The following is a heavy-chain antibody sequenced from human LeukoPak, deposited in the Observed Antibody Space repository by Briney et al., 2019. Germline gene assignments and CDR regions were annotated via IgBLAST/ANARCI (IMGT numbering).Heavy chain of an antibody. CDR2: MNPNSGNT. J-gene: IGHJ3*02. Sequence: GASVKVSCKASGYTFTSYDINWVRQATGQGLEWMGWMNPNSGNTGYAQKFQGRVTMTRNTSISTAYMELSSLRSEDTAVYYCARRRGQHPGDDAFDIWSQGTMVTVSS. CDR1: GYTFTSYD. V-gene: IGHV1-8*01. CDR3: ARRRGQHPGDDAFDI. D-gene: IGHD3-10*01.